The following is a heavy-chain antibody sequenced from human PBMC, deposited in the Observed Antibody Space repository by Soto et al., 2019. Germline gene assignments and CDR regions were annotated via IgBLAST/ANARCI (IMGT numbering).Heavy chain of an antibody. V-gene: IGHV1-69*04. CDR2: ISPYIGIA. J-gene: IGHJ3*02. D-gene: IGHD2-15*01. CDR3: ARDLISDCSGGSCYSGAFDI. Sequence: GASVKVSCKASGYTFTSYGISWVRQAPGQGLEWMGRISPYIGIANYAQKFQGRVTMTADKSTSTAYMELSSLRSEDTAVYYCARDLISDCSGGSCYSGAFDIWGQGTMVTVSS. CDR1: GYTFTSYG.